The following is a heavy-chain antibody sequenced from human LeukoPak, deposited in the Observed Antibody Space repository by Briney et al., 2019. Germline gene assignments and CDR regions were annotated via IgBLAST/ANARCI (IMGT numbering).Heavy chain of an antibody. V-gene: IGHV3-48*03. CDR3: TSVSYFT. J-gene: IGHJ4*02. Sequence: GGSLRLSCAASGFTFSSYEMNWVRQAPGKGLEWISCISSDGSMIGYADSVKGRFTISRDNTKNSVYLQMNSLRAEDTAVYYCTSVSYFTWGQGTLVTVSS. CDR1: GFTFSSYE. D-gene: IGHD1-26*01. CDR2: ISSDGSMI.